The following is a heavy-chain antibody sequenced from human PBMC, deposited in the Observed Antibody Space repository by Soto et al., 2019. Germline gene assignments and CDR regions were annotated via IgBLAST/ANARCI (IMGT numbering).Heavy chain of an antibody. J-gene: IGHJ6*02. V-gene: IGHV4-59*08. Sequence: QVQLQESGPGLVKPSETLSLTCTVSGGSISSYYWSWIRQPPGKGLEWIGYIYYSGSTNYNPSLKSRTTISVDTSKNQFSLKLSSVTAADTAVYYCARRGSAYCGGDCYSGGMDVWGQGTTVTVSS. CDR3: ARRGSAYCGGDCYSGGMDV. D-gene: IGHD2-21*02. CDR1: GGSISSYY. CDR2: IYYSGST.